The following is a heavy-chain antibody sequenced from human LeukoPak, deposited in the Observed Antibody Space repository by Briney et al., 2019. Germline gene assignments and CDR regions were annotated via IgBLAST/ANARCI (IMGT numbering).Heavy chain of an antibody. J-gene: IGHJ4*02. D-gene: IGHD3-10*01. Sequence: PSETLSLTCTVSGGSISSYYWSWIRQPPGKGLEWIGYIYYSGSTNYNPSLKSRVTISVDTSKNQFSLKLSSVTAADTAVYYCARHVAYGSGSDYWGQGTLVTVSS. CDR1: GGSISSYY. CDR3: ARHVAYGSGSDY. V-gene: IGHV4-59*01. CDR2: IYYSGST.